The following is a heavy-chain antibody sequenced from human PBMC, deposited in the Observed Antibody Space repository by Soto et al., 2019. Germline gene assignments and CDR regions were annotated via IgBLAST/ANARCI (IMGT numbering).Heavy chain of an antibody. V-gene: IGHV4-31*03. J-gene: IGHJ5*02. D-gene: IGHD3-22*01. CDR1: GGSISSGGYY. CDR2: IYYSGST. CDR3: ARVGGFYYDSSGYYYGNWFDP. Sequence: SETLSLTCTVSGGSISSGGYYWSWIRQHPGKGLEWIGYIYYSGSTYYNPSLKSRVTISVDTSKNQFSLKLSSVTAADTAVYYCARVGGFYYDSSGYYYGNWFDPWGQGTLVTVSS.